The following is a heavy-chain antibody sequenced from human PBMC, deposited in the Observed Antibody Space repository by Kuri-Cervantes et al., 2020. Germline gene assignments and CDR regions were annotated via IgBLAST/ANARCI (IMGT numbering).Heavy chain of an antibody. CDR1: GGSISSSSYY. J-gene: IGHJ4*02. D-gene: IGHD6-19*01. CDR2: IYYSGST. Sequence: GSLRLSCTVSGGSISSSSYYWGWIRQPPGKGLEWIGYIYYSGSTNYNPSLKSRVTISVDMSKNQFSLRLNSVTATDTAVYYCATSVQWLAPFDYWGQGTLVTVSS. V-gene: IGHV4-61*05. CDR3: ATSVQWLAPFDY.